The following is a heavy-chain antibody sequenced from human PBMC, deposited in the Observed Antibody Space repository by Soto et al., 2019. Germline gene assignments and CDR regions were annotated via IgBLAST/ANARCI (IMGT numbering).Heavy chain of an antibody. CDR2: MNSDGSST. Sequence: EVQLVESGGGLVQPGGSLRLSCAASGFTFSSYWMHWVRQAPGKGLVWVSRMNSDGSSTSYADSVKGRITISRDNAKNTLYLQMNSLRAEDTAVYYCARADYDFWRGTYHYYAMDVRGQGTTVTVSS. J-gene: IGHJ6*01. D-gene: IGHD3-3*01. V-gene: IGHV3-74*01. CDR3: ARADYDFWRGTYHYYAMDV. CDR1: GFTFSSYW.